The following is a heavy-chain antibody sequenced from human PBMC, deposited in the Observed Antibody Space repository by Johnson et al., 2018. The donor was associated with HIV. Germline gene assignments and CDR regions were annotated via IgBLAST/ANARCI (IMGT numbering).Heavy chain of an antibody. CDR1: GFIFSDSY. CDR3: ARESPGYAFDI. D-gene: IGHD1-1*01. J-gene: IGHJ3*02. Sequence: QVQLVESGGGWVKPGGSLRLSCAASGFIFSDSYMSWIRQAPGKGLEWLSYLTASGSPIYYAASVRGRFTISRANAKNSLYLQMNSLRAGDTAVYYCARESPGYAFDIWGQGTMVTVSS. CDR2: LTASGSPI. V-gene: IGHV3-11*04.